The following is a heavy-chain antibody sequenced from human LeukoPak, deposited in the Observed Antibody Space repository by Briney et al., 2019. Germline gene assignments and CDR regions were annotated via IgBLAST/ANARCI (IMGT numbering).Heavy chain of an antibody. V-gene: IGHV4-34*01. CDR3: ARSTLGGWDWYFDL. CDR2: INHSGST. Sequence: SETLSLTCAVYGGSFSGYYWSWIRQPPGKGLEWIGEINHSGSTNYNPSLKSRVTISVDTSKSQFSLKLSSVTAADTAVYYCARSTLGGWDWYFDLWGRGTLVTVSS. CDR1: GGSFSGYY. D-gene: IGHD6-19*01. J-gene: IGHJ2*01.